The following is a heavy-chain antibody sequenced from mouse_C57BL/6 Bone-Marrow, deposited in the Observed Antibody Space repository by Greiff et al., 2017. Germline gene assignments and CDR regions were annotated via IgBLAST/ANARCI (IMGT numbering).Heavy chain of an antibody. CDR3: ARRGTTVVAFDY. CDR1: GYAFSSSW. D-gene: IGHD1-1*01. CDR2: IYPGDGDT. J-gene: IGHJ2*01. Sequence: VKLMESGPELVKPGASVKISCKASGYAFSSSWMNWVKQRPGKGLEWIGRIYPGDGDTNYNGKFKGKATLTADKSSSTAYMQLSSLTSEDSAVYFCARRGTTVVAFDYWGKGTTLTVSS. V-gene: IGHV1-82*01.